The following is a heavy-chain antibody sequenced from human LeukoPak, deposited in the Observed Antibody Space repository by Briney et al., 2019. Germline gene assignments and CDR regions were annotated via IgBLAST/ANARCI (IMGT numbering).Heavy chain of an antibody. D-gene: IGHD5-18*01. CDR3: ARDKSYGFADY. CDR1: GFTFSSYW. CDR2: IKQDGSEK. V-gene: IGHV3-7*03. Sequence: GGSLRLSCAASGFTFSSYWMSWVRQAPGKGLEWVANIKQDGSEKYYVDSVKGRFTISRDNAKNSLYLQKNSLRAEDTAVYYCARDKSYGFADYWGQGTLVTVSS. J-gene: IGHJ4*02.